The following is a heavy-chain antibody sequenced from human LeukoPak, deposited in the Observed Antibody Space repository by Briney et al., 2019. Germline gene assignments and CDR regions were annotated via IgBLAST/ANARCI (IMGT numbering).Heavy chain of an antibody. J-gene: IGHJ6*03. Sequence: AGGSLRLSCAASGFTFSAYNMNWVRRTPGKGLEWVSSITTSSSYIFYADSVRGRFTISRDNAENSLYLQMNSLRDEDTAVYYCARDPYSGGYGAYYYYYMDVWGKGTTVTVSS. CDR2: ITTSSSYI. CDR1: GFTFSAYN. CDR3: ARDPYSGGYGAYYYYYMDV. D-gene: IGHD6-19*01. V-gene: IGHV3-21*01.